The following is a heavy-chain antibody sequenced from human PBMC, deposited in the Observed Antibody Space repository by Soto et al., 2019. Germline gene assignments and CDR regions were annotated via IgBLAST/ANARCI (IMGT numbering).Heavy chain of an antibody. V-gene: IGHV3-74*01. CDR3: ARGGWEAYYFDY. CDR1: GFTFNNYW. D-gene: IGHD1-26*01. CDR2: IKYDESST. Sequence: EVQLVESGGGLVQPGGSLRLSCAASGFTFNNYWMHWVRQAPGKGLVWVSRIKYDESSTSYADSVKGRFTISRDKAKNTLYLQMNSLRGEDTAVYYCARGGWEAYYFDYWGQGTLVTVSS. J-gene: IGHJ4*02.